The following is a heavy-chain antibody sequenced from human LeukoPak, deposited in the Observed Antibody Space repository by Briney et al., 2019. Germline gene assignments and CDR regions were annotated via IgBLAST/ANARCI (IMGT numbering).Heavy chain of an antibody. D-gene: IGHD2-15*01. J-gene: IGHJ6*03. V-gene: IGHV4-39*07. CDR1: GGSISSSSYY. CDR2: IYYSGST. CDR3: ARISLVVVAATTYYYYYYMDV. Sequence: SETLSLTCTVSGGSISSSSYYWGWIRQPPGKGLEWIGSIYYSGSTYYNPSLKSRVTISVDTSKNQFSLKLSSVTAADTAVYYCARISLVVVAATTYYYYYYMDVWGKGTTVTVSS.